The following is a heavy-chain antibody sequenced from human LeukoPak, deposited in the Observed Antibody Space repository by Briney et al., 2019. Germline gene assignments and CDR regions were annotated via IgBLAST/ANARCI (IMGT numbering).Heavy chain of an antibody. V-gene: IGHV4-34*01. CDR1: GGSFSGYY. D-gene: IGHD3-3*01. CDR3: ARGPNYDFWSGYYRPYWFDP. Sequence: ASETLSLTCAVYGGSFSGYYWSWIRQPPGKWLEWIGEINHSGSTNYNPSLKSRVTISVDTSKNQFSLKLSSVTAADTAVYYCARGPNYDFWSGYYRPYWFDPWGQGTLVTVFS. J-gene: IGHJ5*02. CDR2: INHSGST.